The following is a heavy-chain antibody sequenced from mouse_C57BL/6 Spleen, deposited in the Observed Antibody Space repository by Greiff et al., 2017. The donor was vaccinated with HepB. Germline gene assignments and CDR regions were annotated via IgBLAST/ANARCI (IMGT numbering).Heavy chain of an antibody. J-gene: IGHJ2*01. Sequence: EVQLVESGGGLVKPGGSLKLSCAASGFTFSDYGMHWVRQAPEKGLEWVAYISSGSSTIYYADTVMGRFTISRNNAKNTLFLQMTSLRSEYTAMYYCARERLPYYFYYWGQGTTLTGST. V-gene: IGHV5-17*01. D-gene: IGHD2-4*01. CDR2: ISSGSSTI. CDR1: GFTFSDYG. CDR3: ARERLPYYFYY.